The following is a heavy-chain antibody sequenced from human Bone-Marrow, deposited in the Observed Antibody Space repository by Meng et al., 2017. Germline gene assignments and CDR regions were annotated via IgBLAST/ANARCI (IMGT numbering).Heavy chain of an antibody. V-gene: IGHV3-74*01. J-gene: IGHJ4*02. CDR1: GFTLSSYW. Sequence: GGCLVHPGGSLRRSCTASGFTLSSYWMHWVRQAPGKGPVWVSRINTDGSSTDYADSVKGRFTISRDNAKNTLYLQMNSLRAEDTAMYYCARFTPFDYWGQGTLVTVSS. CDR2: INTDGSST. CDR3: ARFTPFDY.